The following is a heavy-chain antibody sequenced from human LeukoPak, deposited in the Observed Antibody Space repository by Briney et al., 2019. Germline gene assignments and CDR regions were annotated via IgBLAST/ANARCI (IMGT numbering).Heavy chain of an antibody. Sequence: GRSLRPSCAASGLTFSIVWMSWVRQAPGKGLEWVGRTKSKTEGGTTDYAAPVKGRFTISRDDSKNTLYLQMNSLKTEDTAVYYCTTELAASDYWGQGTLVTVSS. CDR3: TTELAASDY. CDR1: GLTFSIVW. CDR2: TKSKTEGGTT. J-gene: IGHJ4*02. D-gene: IGHD2-15*01. V-gene: IGHV3-15*01.